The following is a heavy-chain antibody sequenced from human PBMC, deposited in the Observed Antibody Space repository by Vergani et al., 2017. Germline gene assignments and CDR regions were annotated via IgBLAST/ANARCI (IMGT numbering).Heavy chain of an antibody. CDR3: ASGDYGILTGYRY. CDR1: GYTFSNHY. D-gene: IGHD3-9*01. Sequence: QVQVVQSGAEVKKSGASVKVSCKTSGYTFSNHYMHWVRQAPGQGLEWMGIINPSGGHTNYAQKFQGRVTMTRDTSTSTVYMELSSLRSEDTAIYYCASGDYGILTGYRYWGQGTLVTVSA. CDR2: INPSGGHT. V-gene: IGHV1-46*03. J-gene: IGHJ4*02.